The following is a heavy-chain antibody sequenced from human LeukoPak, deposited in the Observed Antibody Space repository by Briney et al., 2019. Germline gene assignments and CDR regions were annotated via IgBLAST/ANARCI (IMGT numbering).Heavy chain of an antibody. V-gene: IGHV1-2*02. CDR1: GYAFTDYF. Sequence: GASGKVSCKAAGYAFTDYFIHWVRLAPGQGLGWMGWIIVDSGGTNYAQKFQGRVTMTSDTSISTAYMELSSLRSDDTAVYYCATITLVRGVTRFNEYFQHWGQGSLVTVSS. CDR3: ATITLVRGVTRFNEYFQH. D-gene: IGHD3-10*01. CDR2: IIVDSGGT. J-gene: IGHJ1*01.